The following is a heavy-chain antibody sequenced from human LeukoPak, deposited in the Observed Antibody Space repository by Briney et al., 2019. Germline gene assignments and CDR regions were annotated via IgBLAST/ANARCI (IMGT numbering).Heavy chain of an antibody. CDR2: IYSSGNT. D-gene: IGHD3-3*01. Sequence: SETLSLTCTVSGGSIISNRHYWSWIRQPAGKGLEWIGHIYSSGNTEYNPSLKSRLTMSIDSSKNQFSLILTSVTAADTAVYYCARVALITIHENDAFDIWGQGTVVTVSS. J-gene: IGHJ3*02. CDR3: ARVALITIHENDAFDI. V-gene: IGHV4-61*09. CDR1: GGSIISNRHY.